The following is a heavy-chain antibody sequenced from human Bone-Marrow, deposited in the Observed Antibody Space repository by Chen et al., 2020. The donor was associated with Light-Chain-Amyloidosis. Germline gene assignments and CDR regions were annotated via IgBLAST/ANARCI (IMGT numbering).Heavy chain of an antibody. CDR1: GYTFPIYW. V-gene: IGHV5-51*01. Sequence: EVQLEQSGPEVKKPGESLKISCKGSGYTFPIYWSGWVRQMPGKGLEWMGVIYPDDSDARYSPSFEGQVTISADKSITTAYLQWRSLKASDTAMYYCARRRDGYNFDYWGQGTLVTVSS. D-gene: IGHD5-12*01. CDR3: ARRRDGYNFDY. J-gene: IGHJ4*02. CDR2: IYPDDSDA.